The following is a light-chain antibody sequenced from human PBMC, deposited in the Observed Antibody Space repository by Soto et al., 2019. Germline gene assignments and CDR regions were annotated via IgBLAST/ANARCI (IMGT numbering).Light chain of an antibody. V-gene: IGLV3-25*03. CDR1: ALSKQY. CDR2: KDT. CDR3: QSADSSGTYYV. Sequence: SYELTQPPSVSVSPGQTARITCFGDALSKQYVSWYRQKPGQAPVLLIYKDTERPSGIPERFSGSTSGTTVTLTIDGVQAEDEADYFCQSADSSGTYYVFGSGTKVTVL. J-gene: IGLJ1*01.